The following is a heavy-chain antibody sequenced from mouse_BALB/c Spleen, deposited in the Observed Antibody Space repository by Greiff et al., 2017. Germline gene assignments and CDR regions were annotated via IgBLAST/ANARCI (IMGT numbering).Heavy chain of an antibody. CDR1: GFNIKDTY. V-gene: IGHV14-3*02. D-gene: IGHD1-1*01. Sequence: EVKLMESGAELVKPGASVKLSCTASGFNIKDTYMHWVKQRPEQGLEWIGRIDPANGNTKYDPKFQGKATITADTSSNTAYLQLSSLTSEDTAVYYCARDYYGSSLAWFAYWGQGTLVTVSA. CDR2: IDPANGNT. J-gene: IGHJ3*01. CDR3: ARDYYGSSLAWFAY.